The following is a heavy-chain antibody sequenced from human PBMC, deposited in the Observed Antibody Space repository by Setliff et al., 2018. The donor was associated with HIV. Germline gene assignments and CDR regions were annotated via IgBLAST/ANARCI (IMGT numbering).Heavy chain of an antibody. Sequence: TSETLSLTCTVSGDSINTHYWSWIRQPPGKGLEWIGCISHSGNTNFNPSLNSRVTISLDTSKNQFSLRLTSLTAADTAIYYCARSTVGAGASFPWGRGILVTGSS. D-gene: IGHD1-26*01. CDR2: ISHSGNT. CDR3: ARSTVGAGASFP. J-gene: IGHJ5*02. V-gene: IGHV4-59*11. CDR1: GDSINTHY.